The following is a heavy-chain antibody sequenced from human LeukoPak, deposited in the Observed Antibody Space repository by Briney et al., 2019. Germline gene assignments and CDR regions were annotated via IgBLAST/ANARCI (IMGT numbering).Heavy chain of an antibody. CDR3: ARIYDSSAYFFDY. V-gene: IGHV3-21*01. Sequence: GGSLRLSCAASGFTFSSYDMNWVRQAPGKGLEWVSSVKGRFTISRDNAKNSLYLQMNSLRAEDTAVYYCARIYDSSAYFFDYWGQGTLVTVSS. J-gene: IGHJ4*02. D-gene: IGHD3-22*01. CDR1: GFTFSSYD.